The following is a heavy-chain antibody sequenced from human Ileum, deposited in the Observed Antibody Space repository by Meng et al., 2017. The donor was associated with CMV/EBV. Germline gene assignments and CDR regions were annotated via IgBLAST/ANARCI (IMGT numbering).Heavy chain of an antibody. CDR3: VQELIHPGGGANWIDP. J-gene: IGHJ5*02. D-gene: IGHD2-21*01. Sequence: SETLSLTCSVSGDPVSSGSSYWSWIRQSPGKGREWLGYIYYTASTHYSPSLKSRVSISLDTSKNQVSLRLTSVTAADTAVYYCVQELIHPGGGANWIDPWGQGTLVTVSS. CDR2: IYYTAST. V-gene: IGHV4-61*01. CDR1: GDPVSSGSSY.